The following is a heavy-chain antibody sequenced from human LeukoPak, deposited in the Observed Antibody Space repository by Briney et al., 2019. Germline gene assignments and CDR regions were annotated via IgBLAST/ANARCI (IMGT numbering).Heavy chain of an antibody. V-gene: IGHV4-59*01. Sequence: PSETLSLTCTVSGGSISSDYWSWIRRPPGKGLEWIGSIYYSGSTTYTPSLKSRVTISVDTSKNHFSLKVSSVTVADTAVYYCAREADFVWGSFPYMDVWGKGTTVIVSS. CDR2: IYYSGST. J-gene: IGHJ6*03. CDR3: AREADFVWGSFPYMDV. CDR1: GGSISSDY. D-gene: IGHD3-16*01.